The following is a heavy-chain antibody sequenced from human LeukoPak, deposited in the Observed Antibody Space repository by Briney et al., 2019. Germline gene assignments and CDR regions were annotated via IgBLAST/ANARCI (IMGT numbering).Heavy chain of an antibody. CDR1: GGSISSHY. Sequence: RASETLSLTCTVSGGSISSHYWSWIRQPPGKGLEWIGYIYYSGSTNYNPSLKSRVTISVDTSKNQFSLKLSSVTAADTAVYYCARRQTYFDYWGQGTLVTVSS. CDR2: IYYSGST. J-gene: IGHJ4*02. V-gene: IGHV4-59*08. CDR3: ARRQTYFDY.